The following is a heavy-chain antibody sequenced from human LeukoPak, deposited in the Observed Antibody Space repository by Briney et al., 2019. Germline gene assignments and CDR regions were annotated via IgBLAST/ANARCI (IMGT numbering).Heavy chain of an antibody. Sequence: GESLKISCKGSGYSFTSYWIGWVRQMPGKGLEWTGIIYPGDSDTRYSPSFQGQVTISADKSISTAYLQWSSLKASDTAMYYCARKSLYSYGEVGAFDIWGQGTMVTVSS. V-gene: IGHV5-51*01. CDR2: IYPGDSDT. D-gene: IGHD5-18*01. CDR3: ARKSLYSYGEVGAFDI. J-gene: IGHJ3*02. CDR1: GYSFTSYW.